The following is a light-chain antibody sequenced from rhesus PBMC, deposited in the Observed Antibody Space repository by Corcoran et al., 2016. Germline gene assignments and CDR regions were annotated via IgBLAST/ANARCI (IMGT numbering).Light chain of an antibody. CDR3: LQHDDSPFT. CDR1: QGIGRW. CDR2: RAS. V-gene: IGKV1-22*01. Sequence: DIQMTQSPSSLSASVGDTVTITCQASQGIGRWLAWYQQKPGKAPKILIYRASNLESGVPSRFSVSGSGTDFTLTISSLQPEDFATYYCLQHDDSPFTFGPGTNLDIK. J-gene: IGKJ3*01.